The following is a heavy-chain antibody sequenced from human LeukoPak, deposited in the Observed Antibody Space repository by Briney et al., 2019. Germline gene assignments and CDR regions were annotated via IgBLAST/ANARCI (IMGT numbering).Heavy chain of an antibody. CDR3: ATGQPRSEWQTHFDY. CDR2: ISWNSGSI. CDR1: GFTFDDYA. J-gene: IGHJ4*02. Sequence: GRSLRLSCAASGFTFDDYAMHWVRQAPGKGLEWVSGISWNSGSIGYADSVKGRFTISRDNAKNSLYLQMNSLRAEDTALYYCATGQPRSEWQTHFDYWGQGTLVTVSS. V-gene: IGHV3-9*01. D-gene: IGHD3-3*01.